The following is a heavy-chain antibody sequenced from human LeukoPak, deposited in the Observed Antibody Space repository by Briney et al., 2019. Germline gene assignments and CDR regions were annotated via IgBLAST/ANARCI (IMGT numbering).Heavy chain of an antibody. D-gene: IGHD3-22*01. V-gene: IGHV3-48*02. CDR2: ISYSSSAI. CDR1: GFTLSSYW. J-gene: IGHJ4*02. CDR3: ARDSYGSSGYYYVSDY. Sequence: PGGSLRLSCTASGFTLSSYWMNWGRQAPGKGLEWVSYISYSSSAIYYADSVKGRFTISRDNAKNSLYLRMNSLRDEDTAVYYCARDSYGSSGYYYVSDYWGQGTLVTVSS.